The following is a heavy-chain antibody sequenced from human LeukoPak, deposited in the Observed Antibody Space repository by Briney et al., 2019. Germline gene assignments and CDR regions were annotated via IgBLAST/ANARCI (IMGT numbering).Heavy chain of an antibody. D-gene: IGHD2-2*01. CDR2: INPSGGST. CDR3: ASQYCSSTSCTVYNWFDP. V-gene: IGHV1-46*01. CDR1: GYTFTGYY. J-gene: IGHJ5*02. Sequence: ASVKVSCKASGYTFTGYYMHWVRQAPGQGLEWMGIINPSGGSTSYAQKFQGRVTMTRDTSTSTVYMEPSSLRSEDTAVYYCASQYCSSTSCTVYNWFDPWGQGTLVTVSS.